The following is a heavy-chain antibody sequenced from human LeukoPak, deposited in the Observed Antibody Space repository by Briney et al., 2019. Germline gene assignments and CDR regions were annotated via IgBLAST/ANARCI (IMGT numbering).Heavy chain of an antibody. Sequence: GASVRVSCKASGVTFISYAISRVRQAPGQGLEWMGGIIPIFGTANYAQKFQGRVTITADKSTSTAYMELSSLRSEDTAVYYCASQNTMVRGVIMRSNWFDPWGQGTLVTVSS. J-gene: IGHJ5*02. CDR1: GVTFISYA. CDR3: ASQNTMVRGVIMRSNWFDP. CDR2: IIPIFGTA. D-gene: IGHD3-10*01. V-gene: IGHV1-69*06.